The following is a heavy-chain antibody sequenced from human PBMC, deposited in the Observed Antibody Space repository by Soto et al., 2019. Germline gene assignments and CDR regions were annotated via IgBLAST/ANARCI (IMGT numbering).Heavy chain of an antibody. CDR2: ISGSGYST. Sequence: EVQLLGSGGGLVQPGGSLRLSCVASGFTFSSYAMSWVRQAPGKGLEWVSTISGSGYSTYYADSVMGRFTISRDNSKNTRYLQMNCLRAEDRALHYCAKEGCDSGGYWDYWGQGTLVTVSS. J-gene: IGHJ4*02. D-gene: IGHD3-22*01. CDR3: AKEGCDSGGYWDY. V-gene: IGHV3-23*01. CDR1: GFTFSSYA.